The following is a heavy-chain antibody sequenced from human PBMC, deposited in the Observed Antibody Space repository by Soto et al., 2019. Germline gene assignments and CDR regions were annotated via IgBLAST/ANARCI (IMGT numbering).Heavy chain of an antibody. Sequence: QVQLQESGPGLVKPSQTLSLTCTVSGGSISSGDYYWSWIRQPPGKGLEWIGYIYYSGSTYYNPSLKSRVTISVDTSKNQCSLKRSSVTAADTAVYYCARDRWTTVTTRGLYYYYGMDVWGQGTTVTVSS. J-gene: IGHJ6*02. CDR2: IYYSGST. V-gene: IGHV4-30-4*01. D-gene: IGHD4-17*01. CDR3: ARDRWTTVTTRGLYYYYGMDV. CDR1: GGSISSGDYY.